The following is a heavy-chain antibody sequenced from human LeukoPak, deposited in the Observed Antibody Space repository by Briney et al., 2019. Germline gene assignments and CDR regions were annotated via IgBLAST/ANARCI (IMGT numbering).Heavy chain of an antibody. Sequence: PSETLSLTCTVSGGSITGNNDYWGWIRQTPGKVLEWIGTVFHTGITHYNPSLKSRISISVDTSKNQFSLNLNSGTAADTALYYCARHGILTDHSVRFWGQGILVTVSA. D-gene: IGHD3-9*01. CDR3: ARHGILTDHSVRF. V-gene: IGHV4-39*01. J-gene: IGHJ4*02. CDR1: GGSITGNNDY. CDR2: VFHTGIT.